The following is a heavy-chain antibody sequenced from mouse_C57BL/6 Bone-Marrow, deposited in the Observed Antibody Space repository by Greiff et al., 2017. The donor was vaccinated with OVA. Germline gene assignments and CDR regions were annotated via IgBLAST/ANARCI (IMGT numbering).Heavy chain of an antibody. CDR1: GYSFTDYN. Sequence: EVQLQQSGPELVKPGASVKISCKASGYSFTDYNMNWVQQSNGKSLEWIGVINPNYGTTSYNEKFKGKATLTVDQSSSTAYMQLNSLTSEDSAVYYCARLPYYYGISYGGYFGVWGTGTTVSVSS. CDR3: ARLPYYYGISYGGYFGV. D-gene: IGHD1-1*01. J-gene: IGHJ1*03. CDR2: INPNYGTT. V-gene: IGHV1-39*01.